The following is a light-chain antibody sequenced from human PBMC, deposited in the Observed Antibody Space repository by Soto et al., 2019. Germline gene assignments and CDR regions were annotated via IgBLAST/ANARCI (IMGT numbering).Light chain of an antibody. CDR1: SSDVGGYNY. V-gene: IGLV2-14*01. CDR3: SSYTSTSSLV. Sequence: QSALTQPPSASGSPGQSVTISCTGTSSDVGGYNYVSWYQQHPGKAPKLMIYEVSNRPSGISNRFSGSKSGNTASLTISGLQPEDEADYYCSSYTSTSSLVFGGGTKLTVL. J-gene: IGLJ2*01. CDR2: EVS.